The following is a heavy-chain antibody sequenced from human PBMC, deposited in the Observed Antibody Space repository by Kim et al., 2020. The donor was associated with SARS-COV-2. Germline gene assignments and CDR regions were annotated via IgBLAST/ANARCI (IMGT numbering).Heavy chain of an antibody. CDR3: ARGGSSGYGYYYYGMDV. V-gene: IGHV1-69*13. J-gene: IGHJ6*02. CDR2: IIPVFGTA. D-gene: IGHD3-22*01. Sequence: SVKVSCKASGGTFSSYAISWVRQAPGQGLEWMGGIIPVFGTANYAQKFQGRVTITADESTSTAYMELSSLRSEDTAVYYCARGGSSGYGYYYYGMDVWGQGTTVTVSS. CDR1: GGTFSSYA.